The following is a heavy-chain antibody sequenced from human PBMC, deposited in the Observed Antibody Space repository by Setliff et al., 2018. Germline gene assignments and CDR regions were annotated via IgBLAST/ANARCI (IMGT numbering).Heavy chain of an antibody. J-gene: IGHJ2*01. CDR3: ARASSGWYSAYWYFDL. CDR1: GGSISSYF. CDR2: IYTSGST. D-gene: IGHD6-19*01. V-gene: IGHV4-4*07. Sequence: SETLSLTCTISGGSISSYFWTWIRQPAGKGLEWIGRIYTSGSTNYNPSLKSRVTMSIDTSRNQFSLKLTSVTAADTAVYYCARASSGWYSAYWYFDLWGRGTLVTVSS.